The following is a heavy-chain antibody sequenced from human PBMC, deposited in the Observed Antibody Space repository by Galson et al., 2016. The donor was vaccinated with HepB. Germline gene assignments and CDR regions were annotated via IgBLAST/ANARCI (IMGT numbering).Heavy chain of an antibody. Sequence: LSLTCTVSGGSVSNGTYYWSWIRQPPGKGLEWIGYIYYRGTTNYNPSLKTRVTMSVDTSKNQFSLKLRSVTAADTAVYYCAGDYLSYGYSDYYGIDVWGQGTTVTVS. J-gene: IGHJ6*02. V-gene: IGHV4-61*01. CDR2: IYYRGTT. CDR1: GGSVSNGTYY. D-gene: IGHD3-16*01. CDR3: AGDYLSYGYSDYYGIDV.